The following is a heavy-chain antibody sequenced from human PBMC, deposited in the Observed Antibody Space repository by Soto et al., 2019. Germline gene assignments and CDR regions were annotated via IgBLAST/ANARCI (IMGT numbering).Heavy chain of an antibody. CDR3: GREYYDFWSGYYTGVDYYYGMDV. D-gene: IGHD3-3*01. CDR1: GFTFSSYG. V-gene: IGHV3-30*03. J-gene: IGHJ6*02. CDR2: ISYDGSNK. Sequence: VGSLRLSCAASGFTFSSYGMHWVRQAPGKGLEWVAVISYDGSNKYYADSVKGRFTISRDNSKNTLYLQMNSLRAEDTAVYYCGREYYDFWSGYYTGVDYYYGMDVWGQGTTVTVSS.